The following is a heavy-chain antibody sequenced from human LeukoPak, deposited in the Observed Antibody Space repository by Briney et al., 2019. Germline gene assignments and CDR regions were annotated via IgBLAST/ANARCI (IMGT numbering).Heavy chain of an antibody. J-gene: IGHJ4*02. CDR2: INTDGSGT. CDR1: GFSFSTYW. V-gene: IGHV3-74*01. D-gene: IGHD3-22*01. Sequence: GGSLRLSCAASGFSFSTYWMHWVRHAPGKGLVWLSRINTDGSGTNYADSVKGRFTVSRDNAKNTLYLQMNSLRAEDTAGYFCAGYYYDSRGYFAHDYWGQGTLVTVSS. CDR3: AGYYYDSRGYFAHDY.